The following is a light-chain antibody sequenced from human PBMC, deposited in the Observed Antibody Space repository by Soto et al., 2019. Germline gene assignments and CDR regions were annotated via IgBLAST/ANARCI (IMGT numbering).Light chain of an antibody. V-gene: IGKV3-15*01. J-gene: IGKJ1*01. CDR2: DAS. CDR1: QSVSSN. Sequence: EIVMTSSPATLSMTQGETATISCRASQSVSSNLAWYQQKPGQAPRLLISDASTRAAGLTARFSGSGSGTEFTLTISILQSEDFAVYYCQQSNNWPKTFGQGTKV. CDR3: QQSNNWPKT.